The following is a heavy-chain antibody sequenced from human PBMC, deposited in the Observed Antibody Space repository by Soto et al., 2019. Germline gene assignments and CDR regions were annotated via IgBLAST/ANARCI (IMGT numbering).Heavy chain of an antibody. D-gene: IGHD2-15*01. V-gene: IGHV1-69*01. CDR2: IIPIFGTA. J-gene: IGHJ5*02. CDR3: ARAVGCSGGSCYSNRWFDP. CDR1: RGTFSSYA. Sequence: QVQLVQSGAEVKKPGSSVKVSCKASRGTFSSYAISWVRQAPGQGLEWMEGIIPIFGTANYAQKFQGRVTITADESTSTAYMELSSLRSEDTAVYYCARAVGCSGGSCYSNRWFDPWGQGTLVTVSS.